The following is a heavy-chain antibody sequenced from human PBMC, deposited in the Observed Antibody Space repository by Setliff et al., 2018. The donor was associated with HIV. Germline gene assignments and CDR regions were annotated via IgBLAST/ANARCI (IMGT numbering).Heavy chain of an antibody. Sequence: GASVKVSCKASGYTFSSYAISWVRQAPGQGLEWMGMIKPNDGASTHAQNFQGRVTMTRDTSTSTVYMELSSLRSEDTAVYYCVREGHCVGVKCYSTDVWGQGTTVTVSS. CDR3: VREGHCVGVKCYSTDV. CDR2: IKPNDGAS. V-gene: IGHV1-46*01. J-gene: IGHJ6*02. D-gene: IGHD2-15*01. CDR1: GYTFSSYA.